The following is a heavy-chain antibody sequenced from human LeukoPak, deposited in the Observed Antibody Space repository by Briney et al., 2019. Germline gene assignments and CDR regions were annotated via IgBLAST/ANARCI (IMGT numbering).Heavy chain of an antibody. D-gene: IGHD3-3*01. CDR3: AREESETYTIDY. J-gene: IGHJ4*02. Sequence: SQTLSLTCTISGDSVSSYSVAWTWNRQSPSRGLQWLGRTYYRSKWYNDYAISVKSRITINPDTSKNQFSLRLTSVTPEDTAVYYCAREESETYTIDYWGQGTLVTVSS. V-gene: IGHV6-1*01. CDR2: TYYRSKWYN. CDR1: GDSVSSYSVA.